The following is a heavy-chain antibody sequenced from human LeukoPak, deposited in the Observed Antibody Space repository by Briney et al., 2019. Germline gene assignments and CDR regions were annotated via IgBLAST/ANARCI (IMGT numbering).Heavy chain of an antibody. CDR2: IKQDGSEK. Sequence: PGGSLRLSCAASGFTFSSYWMSWVRQAPGKGLEWVANIKQDGSEKYYVDSVKGRFTISRDNAKNSLYLQMNSLRAEDTAVYYCARGIYPNYDILTGYYGPPDYWGQGTLVTVSS. J-gene: IGHJ4*02. CDR3: ARGIYPNYDILTGYYGPPDY. D-gene: IGHD3-9*01. CDR1: GFTFSSYW. V-gene: IGHV3-7*03.